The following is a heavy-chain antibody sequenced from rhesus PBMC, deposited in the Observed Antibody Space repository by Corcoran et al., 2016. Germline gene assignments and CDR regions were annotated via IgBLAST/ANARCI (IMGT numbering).Heavy chain of an antibody. J-gene: IGHJ4*01. Sequence: QVQLVQSGSEVKNPGASVTVSCTASGYPFPTYLSNWVRLAPEQGLELMGWINPSNGNAAYAQKFQGRVTMTRDTSTSTAYMELSSLRSEDTAVYYCVGWMNTVTHWGQGVLVTVSS. V-gene: IGHV1-200*01. D-gene: IGHD4-23*01. CDR1: GYPFPTYL. CDR2: INPSNGNA. CDR3: VGWMNTVTH.